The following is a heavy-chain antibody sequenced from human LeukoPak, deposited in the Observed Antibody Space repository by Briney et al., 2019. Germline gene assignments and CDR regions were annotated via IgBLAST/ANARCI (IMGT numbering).Heavy chain of an antibody. CDR1: GYSFTSYY. CDR2: INPSGGST. CDR3: ARGGDYGGNRDAFDI. J-gene: IGHJ3*02. V-gene: IGHV1-46*01. Sequence: AASVKVSCKASGYSFTSYYMHWVRQAPGQGLEWMGIINPSGGSTSYAQKFQGRVTMARDTSTSTVYMQLSSLRSEDTAVYYCARGGDYGGNRDAFDIWGQGTMVTVSS. D-gene: IGHD4-23*01.